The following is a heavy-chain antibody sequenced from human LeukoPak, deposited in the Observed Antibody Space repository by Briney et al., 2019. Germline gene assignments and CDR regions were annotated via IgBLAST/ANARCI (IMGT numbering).Heavy chain of an antibody. D-gene: IGHD3-22*01. J-gene: IGHJ6*02. CDR2: IYSGGST. CDR1: GFTVSSTF. CDR3: ARDLVYYDSSGYDAYYYYGMDV. V-gene: IGHV3-53*01. Sequence: GGSLRLSCAASGFTVSSTFMSWVRQAPGKGLEWVSVIYSGGSTYYADSVKGRFTISRDNSKNTLYLQMNSLRAEDTAVYYCARDLVYYDSSGYDAYYYYGMDVWGQGTTVTVSS.